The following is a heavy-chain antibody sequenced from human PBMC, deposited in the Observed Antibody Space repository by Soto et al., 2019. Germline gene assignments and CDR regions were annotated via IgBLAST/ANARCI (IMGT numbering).Heavy chain of an antibody. CDR2: INHSGGT. CDR3: ARGPTYYYDSSGYYDFDY. CDR1: GGSFSGYY. J-gene: IGHJ4*02. V-gene: IGHV4-34*01. Sequence: ETLSLTCAVYGGSFSGYYWSWIRQPPGKGLEWIGEINHSGGTNYNPSLKSRVTISVDTSKNQFSLKLSSVTAADTAVYYCARGPTYYYDSSGYYDFDYWGQGTLVTVSS. D-gene: IGHD3-22*01.